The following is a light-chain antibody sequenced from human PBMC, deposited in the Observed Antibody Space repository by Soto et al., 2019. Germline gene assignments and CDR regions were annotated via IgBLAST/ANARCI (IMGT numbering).Light chain of an antibody. J-gene: IGLJ7*01. CDR3: ISYTTSSALVV. CDR2: DVS. CDR1: TSDVGGSRY. V-gene: IGLV2-14*03. Sequence: QSALTQPASVSGSPGQSITISCTGTTSDVGGSRYVSWYQQHPGKAPKLLIYDVSHRPSGVSIRFSGSKSGNTASLTISGLQAEDEADYFCISYTTSSALVVVGGGTQLTVL.